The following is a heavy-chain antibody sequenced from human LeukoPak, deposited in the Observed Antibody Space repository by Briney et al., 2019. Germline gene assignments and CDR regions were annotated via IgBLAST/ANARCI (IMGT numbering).Heavy chain of an antibody. CDR1: GFTFSSYD. CDR2: IGTAGDT. J-gene: IGHJ4*02. Sequence: GGSLRLSCAASGFTFSSYDMHWVRQATGKGLEWVSAIGTAGDTCYPGSVKGRFTISRENAKNSLYLQMNSLRAGDTAVYYCARDQGGSSWFDYWGQGTLVTVSS. CDR3: ARDQGGSSWFDY. V-gene: IGHV3-13*01. D-gene: IGHD6-13*01.